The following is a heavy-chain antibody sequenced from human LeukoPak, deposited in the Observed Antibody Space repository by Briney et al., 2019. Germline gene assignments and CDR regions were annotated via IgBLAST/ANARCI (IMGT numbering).Heavy chain of an antibody. V-gene: IGHV1-18*01. D-gene: IGHD3-22*01. CDR1: VYTFTSYG. CDR3: ARGPGGRSGYYPLEDDYYYYYMDV. J-gene: IGHJ6*03. CDR2: IRVYKGNT. Sequence: ASVNVSRTCSVYTFTSYGINWVRQAPGQGLEWMGWIRVYKGNTNYAHKLQGRVTMTTDTSTSTAYMELTSLRSDDTAVYYCARGPGGRSGYYPLEDDYYYYYMDVWGKGTTVTVS.